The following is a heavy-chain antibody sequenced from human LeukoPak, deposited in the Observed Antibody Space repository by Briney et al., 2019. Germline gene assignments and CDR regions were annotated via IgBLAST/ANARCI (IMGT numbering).Heavy chain of an antibody. CDR3: ARGHEDYDSSGYYRFDY. D-gene: IGHD3-22*01. CDR2: IHYSEST. Sequence: SQTLSLTRTVSGGSIRSGGDYWSWIRQHPGKGLEWIGYIHYSESTYYNPSLRSRVTISVDTSRNQFSLKLNSVTAADTAVYFCARGHEDYDSSGYYRFDYWGQGTLVTVSS. V-gene: IGHV4-31*03. J-gene: IGHJ4*02. CDR1: GGSIRSGGDY.